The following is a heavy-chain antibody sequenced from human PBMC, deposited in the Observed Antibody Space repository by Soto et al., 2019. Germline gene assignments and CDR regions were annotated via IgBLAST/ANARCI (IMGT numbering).Heavy chain of an antibody. CDR2: IIPIFGTT. D-gene: IGHD1-26*01. Sequence: GASVKVSCKASGGTFSIYAISWVRQAPGQGLEWMGGIIPIFGTTNYARRFQGRVTITADKSTSTAYMELRSLRSEDTAVYYCARGTRSGSYYYYGLDVWGQGTTVTVSS. CDR1: GGTFSIYA. CDR3: ARGTRSGSYYYYGLDV. V-gene: IGHV1-69*06. J-gene: IGHJ6*02.